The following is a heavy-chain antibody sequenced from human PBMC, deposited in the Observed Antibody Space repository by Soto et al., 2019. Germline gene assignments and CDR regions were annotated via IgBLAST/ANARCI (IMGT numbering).Heavy chain of an antibody. CDR2: IKRDTGEA. D-gene: IGHD3-16*02. J-gene: IGHJ4*02. CDR1: GFKFSDYW. CDR3: ARDGLLFSGPYRPSRFDY. Sequence: GGCLKLSCAASGFKFSDYWMIWVLQAPGNGLEWVGKIKRDTGEAHYADSVKGRFTITRDNIKNFLFLQMNGLRSDDTASYYCARDGLLFSGPYRPSRFDYWGLGTMVTVSS. V-gene: IGHV3-7*03.